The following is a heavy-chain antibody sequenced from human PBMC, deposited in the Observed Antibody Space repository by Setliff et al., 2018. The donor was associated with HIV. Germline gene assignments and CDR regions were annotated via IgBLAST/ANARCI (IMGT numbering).Heavy chain of an antibody. V-gene: IGHV4-39*07. D-gene: IGHD3-22*01. J-gene: IGHJ4*02. CDR3: ARGFWMYYYDSSGYYYFDY. Sequence: SETLSLTCTVSGGSISNSRYYWSWIRQPPGKGLEWIGSIYYSGSTYYNPSLKSRVTISVDTSKNQFSLKLSSVTAADTAVYYCARGFWMYYYDSSGYYYFDYWGQGTLVTVSS. CDR1: GGSISNSRYY. CDR2: IYYSGST.